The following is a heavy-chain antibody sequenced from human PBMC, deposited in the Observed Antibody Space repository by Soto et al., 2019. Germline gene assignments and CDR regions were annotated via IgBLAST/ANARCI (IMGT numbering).Heavy chain of an antibody. D-gene: IGHD2-2*01. J-gene: IGHJ6*02. CDR2: IIPISGTA. V-gene: IGHV1-69*01. CDR1: GGTFSSYA. CDR3: ARSQGSSTSLEIYYYYYYGMDV. Sequence: QVQLVQSGAEVKKPGSSVKVSCKASGGTFSSYAISWVRQAPRQGLEWMGGIIPISGTANYAQKFQGRGMITAAESTSTAYMELSSLRSEDTAVYYCARSQGSSTSLEIYYYYYYGMDVWGQGTTVTVSS.